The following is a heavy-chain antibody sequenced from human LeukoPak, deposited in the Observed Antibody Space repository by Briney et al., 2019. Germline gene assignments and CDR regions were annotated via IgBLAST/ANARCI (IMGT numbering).Heavy chain of an antibody. V-gene: IGHV1-8*01. J-gene: IGHJ4*02. CDR2: MNPNSGNT. CDR3: ARALTYYYDSSGYLNDY. CDR1: GYTFTSYD. Sequence: ASVKVSCKASGYTFTSYDIHWVRQATGQGLEWMGWMNPNSGNTGYAQKFQGRVTMTRNTSISTAYMELSSLRSEDTAVYYCARALTYYYDSSGYLNDYWGQGTLVTVSS. D-gene: IGHD3-22*01.